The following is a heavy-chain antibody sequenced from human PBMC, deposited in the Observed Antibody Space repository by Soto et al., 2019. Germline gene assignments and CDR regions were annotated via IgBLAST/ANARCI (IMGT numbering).Heavy chain of an antibody. Sequence: EVQLLESGGGLVQPGGSLRLSCAASGFTFSSYAMSWVRQAPGKGLEWVSAISGSGGSTYYADSVKGRFTISRDNSKNTLYLKMNSLRAEDTAVYYCAKDGALDSSGWYVFDYWGQGTLVTVSS. D-gene: IGHD6-19*01. CDR1: GFTFSSYA. CDR2: ISGSGGST. J-gene: IGHJ4*02. CDR3: AKDGALDSSGWYVFDY. V-gene: IGHV3-23*01.